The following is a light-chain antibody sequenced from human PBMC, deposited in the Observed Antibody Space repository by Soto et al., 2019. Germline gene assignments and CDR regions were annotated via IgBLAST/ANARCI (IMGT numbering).Light chain of an antibody. CDR1: QSISSW. CDR3: QQYNSYPLT. CDR2: KAS. V-gene: IGKV1-5*03. Sequence: DIQMTQSPSTLSASVGDRVTITCRASQSISSWLAWYQQKPGKAPNLLIYKASSLESGVPSRFSGSGSGTEFTLTISSLQPDDFATYCCQQYNSYPLTFGGGTKVELK. J-gene: IGKJ4*01.